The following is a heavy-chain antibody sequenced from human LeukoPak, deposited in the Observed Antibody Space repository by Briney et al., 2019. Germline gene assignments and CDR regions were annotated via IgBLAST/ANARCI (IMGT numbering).Heavy chain of an antibody. Sequence: GGSLRLSCAASGFTFSSYAMNWVRQAPGKGLEWVSSISSSSNYIYYADSVKGRFTISRDNAKRTLYLQMNSLRPEDTAVYYRARPQSGGVSAFDIWGQGTMVTVSS. D-gene: IGHD3-16*01. V-gene: IGHV3-21*01. J-gene: IGHJ3*02. CDR2: ISSSSNYI. CDR3: ARPQSGGVSAFDI. CDR1: GFTFSSYA.